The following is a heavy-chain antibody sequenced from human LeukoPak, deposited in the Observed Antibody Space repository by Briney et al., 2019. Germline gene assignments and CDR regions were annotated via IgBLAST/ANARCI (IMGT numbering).Heavy chain of an antibody. CDR1: GFTFSSYA. CDR2: ISYDGSNK. Sequence: GGSLRLSCAASGFTFSSYAMHWVCQAPGKGLEWVAVISYDGSNKYYADSVKGRFTISRDNSKNTLYLQMNSLRAEDTAVYYCAREREGLSFSFDYWGQGTLVTVSS. D-gene: IGHD2-15*01. CDR3: AREREGLSFSFDY. J-gene: IGHJ4*02. V-gene: IGHV3-30-3*01.